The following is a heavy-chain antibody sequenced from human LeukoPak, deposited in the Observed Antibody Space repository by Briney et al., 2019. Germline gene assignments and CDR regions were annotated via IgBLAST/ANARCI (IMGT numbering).Heavy chain of an antibody. CDR1: GFTFSSYG. Sequence: GGSLRLSCAASGFTFSSYGMSWVRQAPGKGLEWVSAISGSGGSTYYADSVKGRFTISRDNAKNSLYLQMNSLRAEDTAVYYCASWKDYRFNYYMDVWGKGTTVTVSS. V-gene: IGHV3-23*01. D-gene: IGHD4-11*01. CDR2: ISGSGGST. CDR3: ASWKDYRFNYYMDV. J-gene: IGHJ6*03.